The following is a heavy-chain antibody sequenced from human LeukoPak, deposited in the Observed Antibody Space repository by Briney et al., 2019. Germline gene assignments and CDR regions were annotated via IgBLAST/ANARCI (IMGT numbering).Heavy chain of an antibody. J-gene: IGHJ5*02. CDR1: GGSFSGYY. Sequence: PSETLSLTCAVYGGSFSGYYWSWIRQPPGKGLEWIGEINHSGSTNYNPSLKSRVTISVDTSKNQFSLKLSSVTAADTAVYYCARGLLYCYGSGSYFWFDPWGQGTLVTVSS. CDR3: ARGLLYCYGSGSYFWFDP. D-gene: IGHD3-10*01. V-gene: IGHV4-34*01. CDR2: INHSGST.